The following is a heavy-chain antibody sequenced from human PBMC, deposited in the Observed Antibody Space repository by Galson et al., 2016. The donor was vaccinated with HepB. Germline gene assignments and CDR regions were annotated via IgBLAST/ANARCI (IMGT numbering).Heavy chain of an antibody. J-gene: IGHJ6*03. D-gene: IGHD1-1*01. V-gene: IGHV1-69*13. CDR2: IMPIFGAP. CDR3: ARELPYNWNDVYFYMDV. Sequence: SVKVSCKASGDTFNTYTFNWVRQAPGQGLEWMGGIMPIFGAPNYAQEFRGRLTISAVESTSTAYMELSSLRYEDSAIYYCARELPYNWNDVYFYMDVWGKGTTVTVSS. CDR1: GDTFNTYT.